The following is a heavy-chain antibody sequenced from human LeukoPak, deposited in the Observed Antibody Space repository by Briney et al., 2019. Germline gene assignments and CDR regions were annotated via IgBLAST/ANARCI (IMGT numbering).Heavy chain of an antibody. CDR3: ARVKGNLEVPAATYYFDY. V-gene: IGHV4-30-2*01. J-gene: IGHJ4*02. D-gene: IGHD2-2*01. CDR1: GGSISSGGYS. Sequence: SETLSLTCAVSGGSISSGGYSWSWIRQPPGKGLEWIGYIYHSGSTYYNPSLKSRVTISVDRSKSQFSLKLSSVTAADTAVYYCARVKGNLEVPAATYYFDYWGQGTLVTVSS. CDR2: IYHSGST.